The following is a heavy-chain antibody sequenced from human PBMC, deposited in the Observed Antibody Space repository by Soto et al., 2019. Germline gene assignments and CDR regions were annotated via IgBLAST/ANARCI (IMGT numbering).Heavy chain of an antibody. J-gene: IGHJ4*02. Sequence: EVQLVESGGGLVKPGGSLRLSCAASGFTFSSYSMNWVRQAPGKGLEWVSSISSSSSYIYYADSVKGRFTISIDNAKNSLYLQMNSLRAEDTAVYYCARNSDYDYIWGSYRLYFDYWGQGTLVTVSS. CDR2: ISSSSSYI. D-gene: IGHD3-16*02. V-gene: IGHV3-21*01. CDR3: ARNSDYDYIWGSYRLYFDY. CDR1: GFTFSSYS.